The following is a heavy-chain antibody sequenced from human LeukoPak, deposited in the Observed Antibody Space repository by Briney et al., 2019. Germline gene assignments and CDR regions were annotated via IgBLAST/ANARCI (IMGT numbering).Heavy chain of an antibody. V-gene: IGHV3-7*01. CDR3: ARDRGSVYRSDYFDY. J-gene: IGHJ4*02. CDR1: GFTFSSYW. CDR2: IKQDGSEK. Sequence: GGSLRLSCAASGFTFSSYWMSWVRQAPGKGLEWVANIKQDGSEKYYVDSVKGRFTISRDNAKNSLYLQVNSLRAEDTAVYYCARDRGSVYRSDYFDYWGQGTLVTVSS. D-gene: IGHD3-16*02.